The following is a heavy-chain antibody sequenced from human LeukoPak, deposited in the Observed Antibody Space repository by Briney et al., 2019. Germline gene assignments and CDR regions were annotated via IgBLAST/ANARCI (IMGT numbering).Heavy chain of an antibody. V-gene: IGHV1-2*02. CDR3: ARALPYCSSTSCYLFYYGMDV. CDR1: GYTFTGYY. J-gene: IGHJ6*02. D-gene: IGHD2-2*01. Sequence: ASVTVSFKASGYTFTGYYMHWVRQAPGQGVEGMGWINPNSGGTNYAQKFQGRVTTTRDPSISTAYMELSRLRSDDTAVYYCARALPYCSSTSCYLFYYGMDVWGQGTTVTVSS. CDR2: INPNSGGT.